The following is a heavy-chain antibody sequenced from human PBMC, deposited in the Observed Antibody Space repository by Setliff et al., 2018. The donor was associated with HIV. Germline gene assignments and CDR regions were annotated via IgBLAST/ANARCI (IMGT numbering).Heavy chain of an antibody. V-gene: IGHV3-7*01. CDR1: GSTFSTYW. D-gene: IGHD1-26*01. CDR2: INQDESET. J-gene: IGHJ5*02. CDR3: VGRGVLPIYPSGWFDP. Sequence: QPGGSLRLSCAASGSTFSTYWMTWVRQAPGKGLEWVASINQDESETYYVDSVKGRFTISRDNAKNSLYLQMNSLRAEDTAIYYCVGRGVLPIYPSGWFDPWGQGTLVTVSS.